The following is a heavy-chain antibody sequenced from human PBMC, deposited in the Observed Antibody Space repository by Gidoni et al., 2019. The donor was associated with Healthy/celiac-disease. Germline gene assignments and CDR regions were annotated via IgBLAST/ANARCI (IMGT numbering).Heavy chain of an antibody. CDR1: GFTFSNDW. J-gene: IGHJ4*02. Sequence: EVQLVESGGGLVKPGGSLRLSCAASGFTFSNDWMSWVRQAPGKGLEWVGRIKSKTDGGTTDYAAPVKGRFTISRDDSKNTLYLQMNSLKTEDTAVYYCTSQIDFSPALGAFDYWGQGTLVTVSS. D-gene: IGHD1-26*01. CDR3: TSQIDFSPALGAFDY. CDR2: IKSKTDGGTT. V-gene: IGHV3-15*01.